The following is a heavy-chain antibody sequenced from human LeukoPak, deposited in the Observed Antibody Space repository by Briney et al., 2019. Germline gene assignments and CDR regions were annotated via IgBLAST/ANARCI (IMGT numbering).Heavy chain of an antibody. J-gene: IGHJ4*02. V-gene: IGHV1-46*01. D-gene: IGHD5-12*01. CDR1: GYTFTSYY. CDR2: INPSGGST. Sequence: ASVKVSCKASGYTFTSYYMHWVRQAPGQGLEWMGIINPSGGSTSYAQKFQGRVTMTRDTSISTAYMELSRLRSDDTAVYYCARENEVATIFDYWGQGTLVTVSS. CDR3: ARENEVATIFDY.